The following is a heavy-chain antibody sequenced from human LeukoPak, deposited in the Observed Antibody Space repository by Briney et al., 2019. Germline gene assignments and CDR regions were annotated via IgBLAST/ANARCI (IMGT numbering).Heavy chain of an antibody. V-gene: IGHV3-7*03. CDR1: AFIFSGHW. CDR3: AKVPGDYGPFDD. Sequence: GGSLRLSCEGSAFIFSGHWMNWVRQTPGKGLEWVASIKEDGSERQYVDSVKGRFSISRDNTKGSLFLQLNSLRAEDTAVYYCAKVPGDYGPFDDWGQGTLVTVSS. J-gene: IGHJ4*02. CDR2: IKEDGSER. D-gene: IGHD4-17*01.